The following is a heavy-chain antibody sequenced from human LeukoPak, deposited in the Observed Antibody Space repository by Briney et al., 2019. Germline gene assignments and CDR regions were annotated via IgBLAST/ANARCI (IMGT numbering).Heavy chain of an antibody. J-gene: IGHJ6*02. V-gene: IGHV3-48*01. D-gene: IGHD5-12*01. CDR1: GFTFSSYS. CDR3: AMRGGYDAPYYYYYGMDV. Sequence: SGGSLGLSCAASGFTFSSYSMNWVRQAPGKGLEWVSYISSSSSTIYYADSVKGRFTISRDNAKNSLYLQMNSLRAEDTAVYYCAMRGGYDAPYYYYYGMDVWGQGTTVTVSS. CDR2: ISSSSSTI.